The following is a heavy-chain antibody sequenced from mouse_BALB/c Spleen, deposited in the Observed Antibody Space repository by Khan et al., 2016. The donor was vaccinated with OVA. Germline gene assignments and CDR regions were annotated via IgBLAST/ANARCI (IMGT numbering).Heavy chain of an antibody. J-gene: IGHJ4*01. CDR2: INSGGST. CDR3: TRFVDY. Sequence: EVELVESGGGLVKPGGSLKLSCAASGFTFSSYAVSWIRQTPEKRLEWVASINSGGSTYYPDSVKGRFTISSDDARNILYLQISSLRAEDTAMYYCTRFVDYWGQGTSVTVSS. V-gene: IGHV5-6-5*01. CDR1: GFTFSSYA.